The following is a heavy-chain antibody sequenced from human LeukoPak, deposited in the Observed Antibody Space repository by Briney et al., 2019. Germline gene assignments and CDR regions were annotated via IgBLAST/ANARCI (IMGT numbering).Heavy chain of an antibody. D-gene: IGHD2-8*01. J-gene: IGHJ4*02. CDR2: ISVSGGST. V-gene: IGHV3-23*01. Sequence: GGSLRLSCAASGFTFSSYAMSWVRQAPGKGLEWVSAISVSGGSTYYADSVKGRFTISRDNSKNTLYLQMNSLRAEDTAVYYCAKYRSFKMGYYVDYWGQGTLVTVSS. CDR3: AKYRSFKMGYYVDY. CDR1: GFTFSSYA.